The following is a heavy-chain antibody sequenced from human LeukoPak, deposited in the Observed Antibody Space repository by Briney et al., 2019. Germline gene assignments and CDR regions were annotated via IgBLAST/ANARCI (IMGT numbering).Heavy chain of an antibody. D-gene: IGHD3-10*01. J-gene: IGHJ5*02. CDR3: ARVDGYYGSGSWFDP. V-gene: IGHV4-39*07. CDR1: GGSISSSSYY. Sequence: SETLSLTCTVSGGSISSSSYYWGWIRQPPGKGLEWIGSIYYSGSTYYNPSLKSRVTISVDTSKNQFSLKLSSVTAADTAVYYCARVDGYYGSGSWFDPWGQGTLVTVSS. CDR2: IYYSGST.